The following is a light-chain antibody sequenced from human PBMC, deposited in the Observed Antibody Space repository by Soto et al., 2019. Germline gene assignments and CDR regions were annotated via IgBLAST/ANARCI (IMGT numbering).Light chain of an antibody. V-gene: IGKV1-39*01. CDR1: QSISSY. Sequence: DIQMTQSPSSLSAPVGDRVTITCRASQSISSYLNWYQQKPGKAPKLLIYAASSLQSGVPSRFSGSGSGTDFTLTISSLQPEYFATYYCQQSYSTPRLTFGGGTKVEIK. J-gene: IGKJ4*01. CDR3: QQSYSTPRLT. CDR2: AAS.